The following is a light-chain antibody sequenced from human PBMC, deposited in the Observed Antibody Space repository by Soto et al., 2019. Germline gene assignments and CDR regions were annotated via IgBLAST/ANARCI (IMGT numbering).Light chain of an antibody. CDR3: QHLNSYPIT. V-gene: IGKV1-9*01. Sequence: DIQLTQSPSFLSASVGDRVTITCRASQGISSYLAWFQQKPGEAPNLLIYDASTLQSGVPSRFSGSGSGTEFTLTISSLQPEDFATYYCQHLNSYPITFGQGTRWRL. CDR2: DAS. J-gene: IGKJ5*01. CDR1: QGISSY.